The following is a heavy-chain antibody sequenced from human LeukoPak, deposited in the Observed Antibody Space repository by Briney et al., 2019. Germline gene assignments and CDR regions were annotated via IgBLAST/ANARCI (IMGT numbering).Heavy chain of an antibody. CDR1: GGTFSSYT. J-gene: IGHJ4*02. Sequence: GASVKVSCKASGGTFSSYTISWVRQAPGQGLEWMGRIIPILGIANYTQKFQGRVTITADKSTSTAYVELSSLRSEDTAVYYCATAGYYYDSSGYCFDYWGQGTLATVSS. V-gene: IGHV1-69*02. D-gene: IGHD3-22*01. CDR2: IIPILGIA. CDR3: ATAGYYYDSSGYCFDY.